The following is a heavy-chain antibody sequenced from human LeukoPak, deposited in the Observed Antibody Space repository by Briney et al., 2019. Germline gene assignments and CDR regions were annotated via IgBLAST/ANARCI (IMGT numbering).Heavy chain of an antibody. D-gene: IGHD6-19*01. J-gene: IGHJ4*02. CDR1: GGTFSSYA. CDR2: INPIFGTT. Sequence: SVKVSCKASGGTFSSYAISWVRQAPGQGLEWMGWINPIFGTTNYAQKFQGRVTITADESPSTAYMELSSLRSEDTAVYYCARGDSGWYSFDYLGQGTLVTVSS. CDR3: ARGDSGWYSFDY. V-gene: IGHV1-69*13.